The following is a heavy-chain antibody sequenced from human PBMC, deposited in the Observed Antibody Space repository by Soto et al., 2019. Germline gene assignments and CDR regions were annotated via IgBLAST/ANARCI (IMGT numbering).Heavy chain of an antibody. CDR2: IFYSGST. D-gene: IGHD3-22*01. V-gene: IGHV4-59*08. CDR3: ARVGPWVPCYYDISPYTFENWFDP. Sequence: TSETLSLTCTVSGGSVNSYYWSWIRQPPGKGLEWIGYIFYSGSTKSNPSLKSRVTLSIDMTNNHVSLILDSVTAADTAVYYCARVGPWVPCYYDISPYTFENWFDPWGQGTLVTVSS. CDR1: GGSVNSYY. J-gene: IGHJ5*02.